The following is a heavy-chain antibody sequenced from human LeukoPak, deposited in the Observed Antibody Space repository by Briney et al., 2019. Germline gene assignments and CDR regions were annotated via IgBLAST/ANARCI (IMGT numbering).Heavy chain of an antibody. Sequence: PGGSLGLSCAASGFTFSSYGMHWVRQAPGKGLEWVAFIRYDGSNKYYADSVKGRFTISRDNSKNTLYLQMNSLRAEDTAVYYCAKKPGGPYSYGYESGDPWGQGTLVTVSS. CDR2: IRYDGSNK. V-gene: IGHV3-30*02. CDR3: AKKPGGPYSYGYESGDP. J-gene: IGHJ5*02. CDR1: GFTFSSYG. D-gene: IGHD5-18*01.